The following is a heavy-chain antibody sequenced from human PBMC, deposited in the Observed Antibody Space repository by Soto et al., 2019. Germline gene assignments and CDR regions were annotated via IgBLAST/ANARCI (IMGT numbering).Heavy chain of an antibody. J-gene: IGHJ5*02. Sequence: ASVKVSCKASGYTFTSYAMHCVRQAPGQGLEWMGWINPNSGGTNYAQKFQGWVTMTRDTSISTAYMELSRLRSDDTAVYYCARDSYSSGRGTNWFDPWGQGTLVTVSS. D-gene: IGHD6-19*01. CDR2: INPNSGGT. CDR3: ARDSYSSGRGTNWFDP. CDR1: GYTFTSYA. V-gene: IGHV1-2*04.